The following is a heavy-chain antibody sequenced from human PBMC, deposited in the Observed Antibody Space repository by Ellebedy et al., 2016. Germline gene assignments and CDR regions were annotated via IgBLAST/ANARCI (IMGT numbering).Heavy chain of an antibody. V-gene: IGHV1-2*02. D-gene: IGHD6-19*01. CDR2: INPNSGGT. CDR1: GYIFTNYG. Sequence: ASVKVSCKASGYIFTNYGVHWVRQAPGQGLEWMAWINPNSGGTKYAQQFQGRVTLTRDTSINTAYMELSSLRSDDTAVYYCTRGFSIAVAGNWFDPWGQGTLVTVSS. CDR3: TRGFSIAVAGNWFDP. J-gene: IGHJ5*02.